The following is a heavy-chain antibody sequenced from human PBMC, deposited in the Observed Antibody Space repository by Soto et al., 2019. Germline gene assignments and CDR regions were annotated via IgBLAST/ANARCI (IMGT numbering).Heavy chain of an antibody. CDR2: ISGAGGST. Sequence: GGSLRLSCVTSGFTFSSYAMSWVRQAPGKGLEWVSAISGAGGSTYYADSVKGRFTISRDNSKNTLYLHMSRLRAEDAAVYYCVKDLESPLAGGGHYFTTDAFDIWGQGTKVTVSS. D-gene: IGHD3-3*01. CDR3: VKDLESPLAGGGHYFTTDAFDI. V-gene: IGHV3-23*01. CDR1: GFTFSSYA. J-gene: IGHJ3*02.